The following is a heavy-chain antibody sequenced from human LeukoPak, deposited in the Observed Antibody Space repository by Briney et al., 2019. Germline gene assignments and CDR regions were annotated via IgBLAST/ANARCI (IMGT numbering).Heavy chain of an antibody. Sequence: GGSLRPSCAASGXTFSSYWMHWVRQAPGKGQMWVSRINSDGSITNYADSVKGRFTISRDNAKNTLYLQMNSLRAEDTAVYYCARVRATFSPHFDNWGQGTPVTVSS. CDR3: ARVRATFSPHFDN. J-gene: IGHJ4*02. V-gene: IGHV3-74*01. D-gene: IGHD5-12*01. CDR1: GXTFSSYW. CDR2: INSDGSIT.